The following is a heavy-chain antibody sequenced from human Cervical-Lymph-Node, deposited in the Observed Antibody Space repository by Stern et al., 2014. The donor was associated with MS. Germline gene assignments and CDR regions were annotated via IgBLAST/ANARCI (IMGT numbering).Heavy chain of an antibody. CDR3: ASRSSTSLFGS. D-gene: IGHD2-2*01. V-gene: IGHV1-69*01. J-gene: IGHJ4*02. CDR2: IIPVFGTT. Sequence: QVQLVQSGAEVKRLGSSMIVSCKASGGTFSSYAISLVRQAPGQGLEWMGGIIPVFGTTSYAQKFKGRVTITADGSTSTIYMELSSLRSEDTAVYYCASRSSTSLFGSWGQGTLVSVSS. CDR1: GGTFSSYA.